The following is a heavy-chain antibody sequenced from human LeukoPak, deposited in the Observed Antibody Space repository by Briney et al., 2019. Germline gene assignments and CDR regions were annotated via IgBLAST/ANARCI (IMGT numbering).Heavy chain of an antibody. CDR3: ARPGLSFSGSYSFDY. D-gene: IGHD1-26*01. Sequence: VASVKVSCLASGYTFTSYYMHWVRQAPGQGLEWMGIINPSVGNTRYAQKFQGRVTMTRDTSTSTVYMELSSLRSEDTAVYYCARPGLSFSGSYSFDYWGQGTLVTVSS. J-gene: IGHJ4*02. CDR2: INPSVGNT. V-gene: IGHV1-46*01. CDR1: GYTFTSYY.